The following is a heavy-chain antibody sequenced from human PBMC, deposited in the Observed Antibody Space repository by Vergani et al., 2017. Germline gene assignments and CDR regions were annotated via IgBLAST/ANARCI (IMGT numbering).Heavy chain of an antibody. J-gene: IGHJ4*02. CDR1: GYTFTGHY. D-gene: IGHD2-2*01. CDR3: ARIYRYEGRECSSTSCPDY. V-gene: IGHV1-2*06. Sequence: QVQLVQSGAEVKKPGASVKVSCKASGYTFTGHYMHWVRQAPGQGLEWMGRINPNSGGTNYAQKFQGRVTMTRDTSISTAFMELSRLRSDDTAVYYWARIYRYEGRECSSTSCPDYWGQGTLVTVSS. CDR2: INPNSGGT.